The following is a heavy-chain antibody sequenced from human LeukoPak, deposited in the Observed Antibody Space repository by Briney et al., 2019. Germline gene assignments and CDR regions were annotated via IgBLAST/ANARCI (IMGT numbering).Heavy chain of an antibody. CDR2: ISYDESNT. Sequence: GGSLRLSCAASGFTFSSYAMHWVRQAPGKGLEWVALISYDESNTFYADSVKGRFTISRDNSKNTLYLQVNSLRAEDTAVYYCARTLTARYSSSWYYGDAAFDIWGQGTMVTVSS. D-gene: IGHD6-13*01. V-gene: IGHV3-30*04. CDR1: GFTFSSYA. CDR3: ARTLTARYSSSWYYGDAAFDI. J-gene: IGHJ3*02.